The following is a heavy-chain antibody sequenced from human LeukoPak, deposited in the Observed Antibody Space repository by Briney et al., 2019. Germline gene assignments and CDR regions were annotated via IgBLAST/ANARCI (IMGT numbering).Heavy chain of an antibody. J-gene: IGHJ3*02. CDR1: GGTFSSYA. Sequence: SVKVSCKASGGTFSSYAISWVRQAPGQGLEWMGRIIPILGIANCAQKFQGRVTITADKSTSTAYMELSSLRSEDTAVYYCARDQHDYVWGSYRSEDAFDIWGQGTMVTVSS. V-gene: IGHV1-69*04. CDR3: ARDQHDYVWGSYRSEDAFDI. D-gene: IGHD3-16*02. CDR2: IIPILGIA.